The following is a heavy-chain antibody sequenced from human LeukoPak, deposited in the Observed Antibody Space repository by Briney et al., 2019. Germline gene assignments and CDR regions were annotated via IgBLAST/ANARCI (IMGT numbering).Heavy chain of an antibody. Sequence: ASVKVSCKASGYTFTSYAMHWVRQAPGQRLEWMGWINAGNGNTKYSQKFQGRVTITRDTSASTAYMELSSLRSEDTAVYYCARDKVAAAGTDYYYYGMDVWGQGTTATVSS. V-gene: IGHV1-3*01. CDR2: INAGNGNT. CDR1: GYTFTSYA. D-gene: IGHD6-13*01. J-gene: IGHJ6*02. CDR3: ARDKVAAAGTDYYYYGMDV.